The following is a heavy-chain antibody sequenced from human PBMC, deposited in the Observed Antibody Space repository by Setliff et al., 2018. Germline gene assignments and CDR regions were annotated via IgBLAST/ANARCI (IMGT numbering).Heavy chain of an antibody. CDR3: AREAPGYNYNDYFDY. CDR1: GYTFTSYA. D-gene: IGHD5-12*01. Sequence: ASVKVSCKASGYTFTSYAMHWVRQAPGQRLDWMGGIIPIFGTANYAQKFQGRVTITTDDSTTTVYLELSSLRSEDTALYYCAREAPGYNYNDYFDYWGQGTLVTVSS. V-gene: IGHV1-69*05. J-gene: IGHJ4*02. CDR2: IIPIFGTA.